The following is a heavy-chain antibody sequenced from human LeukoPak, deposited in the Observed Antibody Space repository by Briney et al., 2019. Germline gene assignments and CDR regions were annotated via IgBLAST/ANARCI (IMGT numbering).Heavy chain of an antibody. CDR3: ASIGGRWFGELLSWFDP. J-gene: IGHJ5*02. CDR1: GGTFSSYA. V-gene: IGHV1-69*13. CDR2: IIPIFGTA. Sequence: GASVKVSCKASGGTFSSYAISWVRQAPGQGLEWMGGIIPIFGTANYAQEFQGRVTITADESTSTAYMELSSLRSEGTAVYYCASIGGRWFGELLSWFDPWGQGTLVTVSS. D-gene: IGHD3-10*01.